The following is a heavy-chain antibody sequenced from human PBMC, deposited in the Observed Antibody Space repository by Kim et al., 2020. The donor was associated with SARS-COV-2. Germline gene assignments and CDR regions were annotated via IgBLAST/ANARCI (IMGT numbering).Heavy chain of an antibody. D-gene: IGHD3-9*01. CDR3: APQGLGLDNYYYGMDV. CDR2: IYYSGST. CDR1: GGSISSSSYY. V-gene: IGHV4-39*01. J-gene: IGHJ6*02. Sequence: SETLSLTCTVSGGSISSSSYYWGWIRQPPGKGLEWIGSIYYSGSTYYNPSLKSRVTISVDTSKNQFSLKLSSVTAADTAVYYCAPQGLGLDNYYYGMDVWGQGTTVTVSS.